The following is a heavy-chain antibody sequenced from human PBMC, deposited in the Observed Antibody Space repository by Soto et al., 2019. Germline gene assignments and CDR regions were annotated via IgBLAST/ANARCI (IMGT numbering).Heavy chain of an antibody. CDR3: ASCSSTSCYSPLGGMDV. V-gene: IGHV1-69*13. D-gene: IGHD2-2*01. CDR2: IIPIFGTA. J-gene: IGHJ6*02. Sequence: ASVKVSCKASGGTFSRYAISWVRQAPGQGLEWMGGIIPIFGTANYAQKFQGRVTITADESTSTAYMELSSLRSEDTDVYYCASCSSTSCYSPLGGMDVWGQGTTVTVSS. CDR1: GGTFSRYA.